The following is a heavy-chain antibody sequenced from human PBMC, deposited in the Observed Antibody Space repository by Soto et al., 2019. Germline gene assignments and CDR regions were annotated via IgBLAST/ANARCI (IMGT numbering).Heavy chain of an antibody. CDR2: MNPNSGNT. J-gene: IGHJ4*02. Sequence: QVQLVQSGAEVKKPGASVKVSCKASGYTFTSYDINWVRQATGQGLEWMGWMNPNSGNTAYAQKCQGRVTMTRNTSISTAYMELSSLRSEDTAVYYCARERTGPHYFDYWGQGTLVTVSS. CDR1: GYTFTSYD. V-gene: IGHV1-8*01. D-gene: IGHD1-1*01. CDR3: ARERTGPHYFDY.